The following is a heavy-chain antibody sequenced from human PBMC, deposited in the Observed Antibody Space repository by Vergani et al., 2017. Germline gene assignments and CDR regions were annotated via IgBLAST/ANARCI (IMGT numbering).Heavy chain of an antibody. D-gene: IGHD3-16*01. CDR1: GFTLSNYD. J-gene: IGHJ4*02. CDR3: AKHFRGWGIDY. V-gene: IGHV3-30*02. CDR2: IQFDGGNQ. Sequence: QVQLVESGGGVFQRGGSLRLSCATSGFTLSNYDMQWIRQGQGKGLEFVAFIQFDGGNQYYADSVKGRFTLSRDFSKNTLYLQMNSLRTDDTATYYCAKHFRGWGIDYGGQGTQVIVSS.